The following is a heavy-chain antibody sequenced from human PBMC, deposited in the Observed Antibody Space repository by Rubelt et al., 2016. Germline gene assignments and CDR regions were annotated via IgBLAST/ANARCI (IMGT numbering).Heavy chain of an antibody. Sequence: QVQLVQSGAEVKKPGASVKVSCKASGYTFTSYGISWVRQAPGQGLEWMGWISAYNGNTNYAQKLEGRVTMTSDPSTSTAYMGLRRLSSDDTAVYYCARRDGYNWDDAFDIWGQGTMVTVSS. D-gene: IGHD5-24*01. CDR1: GYTFTSYG. CDR3: ARRDGYNWDDAFDI. J-gene: IGHJ3*02. CDR2: ISAYNGNT. V-gene: IGHV1-18*01.